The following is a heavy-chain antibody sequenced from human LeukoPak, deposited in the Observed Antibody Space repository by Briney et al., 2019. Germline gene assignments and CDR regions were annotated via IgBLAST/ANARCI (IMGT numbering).Heavy chain of an antibody. CDR3: AKDDHYDSSGYFDY. CDR1: GFTFSSYG. Sequence: GGSLRLSCAASGFTFSSYGMHWVRQAPGKGLEWVAFIRYDGSNKYYADSVKGRFTISRDNSKNTLYLQMNSLRAEDTAVYYCAKDDHYDSSGYFDYWGQGTLVTVSS. CDR2: IRYDGSNK. V-gene: IGHV3-30*02. J-gene: IGHJ4*02. D-gene: IGHD3-22*01.